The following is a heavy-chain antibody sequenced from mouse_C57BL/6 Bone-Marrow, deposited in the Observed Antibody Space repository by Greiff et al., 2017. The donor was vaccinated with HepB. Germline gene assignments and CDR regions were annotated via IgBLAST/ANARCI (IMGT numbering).Heavy chain of an antibody. CDR1: GFTFSDYG. J-gene: IGHJ4*01. CDR3: ARPNFYYAMDY. Sequence: EVQGVESGGGLVQPGGSLKLSCAASGFTFSDYGMAWVRQAPRKGPEWVAFISNLAYSIYYADTVTGRFTISRENAKNTLYLEMSSLRSEDTAMYYCARPNFYYAMDYWGQGTSVTVSS. CDR2: ISNLAYSI. D-gene: IGHD4-1*01. V-gene: IGHV5-15*01.